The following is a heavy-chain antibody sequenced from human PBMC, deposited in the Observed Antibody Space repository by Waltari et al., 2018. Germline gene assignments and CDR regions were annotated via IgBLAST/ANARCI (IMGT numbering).Heavy chain of an antibody. CDR3: ARGRVEGYDYIWGSYPYNWFDP. CDR1: GGSFSGSY. Sequence: QVQLQQWGAGLLKPSETLSLNCGVYGGSFSGSYWSWLRQPPGKGLEWIGEINHSGSTNYHPSLKSRVTMSVDTSKNQFSLKLSSVTAADTAVYYCARGRVEGYDYIWGSYPYNWFDPWGQGTLVTVSS. D-gene: IGHD3-16*02. J-gene: IGHJ5*02. V-gene: IGHV4-34*01. CDR2: INHSGST.